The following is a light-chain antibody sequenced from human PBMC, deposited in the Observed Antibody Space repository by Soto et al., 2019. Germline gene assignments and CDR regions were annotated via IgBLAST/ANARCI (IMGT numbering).Light chain of an antibody. J-gene: IGKJ5*01. Sequence: VLTQSPDTLSLSPGERATLSCRASQSVGSSSLGWYQQKPGQAPRLVIFDIRNRATGIPDRFSGSGAGTEFTLTISSLQSEDFAVYFCQQYNNWPITFGQGTRLEIK. CDR3: QQYNNWPIT. V-gene: IGKV3D-20*02. CDR2: DIR. CDR1: QSVGSSS.